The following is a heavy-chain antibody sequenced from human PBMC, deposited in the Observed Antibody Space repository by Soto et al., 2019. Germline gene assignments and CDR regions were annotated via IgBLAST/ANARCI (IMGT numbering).Heavy chain of an antibody. D-gene: IGHD2-15*01. Sequence: GESLKISCKGSGYSFTSYWIGWVRQMPGKGLEWMGIIYPGDSDTRYSPSFQGQVTISADKSISTAYLQWSSLKASDTAMYYCGLGCSGGSCYSNWFDPWGQGTLVTVSS. CDR2: IYPGDSDT. CDR3: GLGCSGGSCYSNWFDP. V-gene: IGHV5-51*01. CDR1: GYSFTSYW. J-gene: IGHJ5*02.